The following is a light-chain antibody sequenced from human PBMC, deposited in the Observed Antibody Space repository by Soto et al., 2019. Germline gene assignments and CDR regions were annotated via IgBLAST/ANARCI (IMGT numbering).Light chain of an antibody. Sequence: QLVLTQSSSASASLGSSVKLTCTLSSGHSSYIIAWHQHQPGKAPRYLMKLEGSGSYNKGSGVPDRFSGSSSGADRYLTISNLQFEDEADYYCETWDSNTRVFGTGTKLTVL. V-gene: IGLV4-60*02. J-gene: IGLJ1*01. CDR3: ETWDSNTRV. CDR1: SGHSSYI. CDR2: LEGSGSY.